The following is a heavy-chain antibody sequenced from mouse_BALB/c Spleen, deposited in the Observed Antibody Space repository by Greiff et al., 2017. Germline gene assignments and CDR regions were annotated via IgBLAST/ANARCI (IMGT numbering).Heavy chain of an antibody. D-gene: IGHD2-3*01. CDR3: TRYYDGSYDLAY. Sequence: EVKLQESGGGLVQPGGSMKLSCVASGFTFSNYWMNWVRQSPEQGLEWVAEIRLKSNNYATHYAESVKGRFTISRDDSKSSVYLQMNNLRAEDTGIYYCTRYYDGSYDLAYGGQGTLVTVSA. V-gene: IGHV6-6*02. J-gene: IGHJ3*01. CDR2: IRLKSNNYAT. CDR1: GFTFSNYW.